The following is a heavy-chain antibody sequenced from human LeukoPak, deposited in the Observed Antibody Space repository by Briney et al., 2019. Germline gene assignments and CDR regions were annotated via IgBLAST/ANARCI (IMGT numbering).Heavy chain of an antibody. CDR1: GYRVTSYW. D-gene: IGHD6-13*01. CDR3: AGQYSSSWTTWDY. J-gene: IGHJ4*02. V-gene: IGHV5-51*01. CDR2: IYPVDSDT. Sequence: GESLKISFMGSGYRVTSYWIGWVRQMPGKGLGCMGIIYPVDSDTRYSPSFQGQVTISADKSISTAYLQWSSLKASDTAVYYCAGQYSSSWTTWDYWGQGTLVTVSS.